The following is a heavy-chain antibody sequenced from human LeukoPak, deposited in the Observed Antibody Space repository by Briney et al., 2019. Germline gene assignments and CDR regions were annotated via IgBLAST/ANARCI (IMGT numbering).Heavy chain of an antibody. CDR3: ATNGPAYSYGPWDDAFDI. CDR2: IYPSRST. D-gene: IGHD5-18*01. CDR1: GDSISSYY. V-gene: IGHV4-4*07. Sequence: SETLSLTCTVSGDSISSYYWSWIRQPAGKGLEWIGRIYPSRSTNYNPSLKSRVTMSVDTSENQFSLKLSSVTAADTAVYYCATNGPAYSYGPWDDAFDIWGQGTMVTVSS. J-gene: IGHJ3*02.